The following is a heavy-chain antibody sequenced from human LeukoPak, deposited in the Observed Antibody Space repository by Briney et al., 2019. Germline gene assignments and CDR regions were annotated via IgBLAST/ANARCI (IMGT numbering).Heavy chain of an antibody. D-gene: IGHD2-21*01. Sequence: SETLSLTCTVSGGSISSSSYYWGWIRQPPGKGLEWIGSIYYGGSTYYNPSLKSRVTISVDTSKNQFSLKLSSVTAADTAVYYCARHRIASNRRYFDYWGQGTLVTVSS. V-gene: IGHV4-39*01. J-gene: IGHJ4*02. CDR2: IYYGGST. CDR1: GGSISSSSYY. CDR3: ARHRIASNRRYFDY.